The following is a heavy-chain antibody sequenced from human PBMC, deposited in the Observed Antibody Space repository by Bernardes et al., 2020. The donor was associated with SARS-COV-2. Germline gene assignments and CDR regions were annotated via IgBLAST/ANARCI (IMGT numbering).Heavy chain of an antibody. V-gene: IGHV3-74*01. J-gene: IGHJ4*01. D-gene: IGHD4-4*01. CDR1: GFTFNTYW. CDR2: ISPDGSDT. CDR3: ARDLSPGNNYAPLYFDY. Sequence: GGSLRLSCAASGFTFNTYWMHWVRQAPGKGLVWVSRISPDGSDTHYADSVKGRFTISRDNAKNTLFLQMNSLRPDDTAVYYCARDLSPGNNYAPLYFDYWGQGSLVTVSS.